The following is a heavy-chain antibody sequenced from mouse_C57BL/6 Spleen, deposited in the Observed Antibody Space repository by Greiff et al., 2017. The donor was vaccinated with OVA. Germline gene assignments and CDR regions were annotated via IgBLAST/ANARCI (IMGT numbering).Heavy chain of an antibody. CDR2: ISSGSSSI. CDR1: GFTFSDYG. CDR3: ARSTTVVAPYYAMDY. J-gene: IGHJ4*01. Sequence: EVQRVESGGGLVKPGGSLKLSCAASGFTFSDYGMHWVRQAPEKGLEWVAYISSGSSSIYYADTVKGRFTISRDNAKNTLFLQMTSLRSEDTAMYYCARSTTVVAPYYAMDYWGQGTSVTVSS. V-gene: IGHV5-17*01. D-gene: IGHD1-1*01.